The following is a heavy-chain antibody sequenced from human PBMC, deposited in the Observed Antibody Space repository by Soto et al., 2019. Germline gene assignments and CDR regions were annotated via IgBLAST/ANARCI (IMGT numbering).Heavy chain of an antibody. D-gene: IGHD3-22*01. J-gene: IGHJ3*02. V-gene: IGHV1-69*01. CDR3: ARGHYYDSSGLMTFDI. Sequence: QVQLVQSGAEVKKPGSSVKVSCKASGGNFSSYAISWVRQAPGQGLEWMGGIIPSCGTANYAQKFQGRVTINADESPSTADMELSSLRSEDTAVYYCARGHYYDSSGLMTFDIWGQGTMVTVSS. CDR2: IIPSCGTA. CDR1: GGNFSSYA.